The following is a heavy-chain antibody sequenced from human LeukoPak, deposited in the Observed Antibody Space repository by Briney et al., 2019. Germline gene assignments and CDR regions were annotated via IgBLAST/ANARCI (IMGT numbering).Heavy chain of an antibody. D-gene: IGHD3-22*01. Sequence: ASVKVSCKASGYTFTSYNINWVRQATGQGLEWMGWMNSNNANTGFAQKFQGRVTMTRNTSISTAYMELSSLTSEDTAVYYCARVSPTMIVVNEIAFDIWGQGTMVTVSS. CDR3: ARVSPTMIVVNEIAFDI. V-gene: IGHV1-8*01. CDR1: GYTFTSYN. CDR2: MNSNNANT. J-gene: IGHJ3*02.